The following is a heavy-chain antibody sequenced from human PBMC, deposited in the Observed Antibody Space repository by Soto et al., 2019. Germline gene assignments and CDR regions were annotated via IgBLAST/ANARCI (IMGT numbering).Heavy chain of an antibody. Sequence: QVQLVESGGGLVKPGGSLRLSCAASGFTFSDYYMSWIRQAPGKGLEWVSYNSSSSSYTNYADSVKGRFTISRDNAKNPLSLQLTSVSAADTAVYYCARYKWSGVFDYWGQGTLVTVSS. J-gene: IGHJ4*02. D-gene: IGHD2-8*01. CDR3: ARYKWSGVFDY. CDR2: NSSSSSYT. CDR1: GFTFSDYY. V-gene: IGHV3-11*06.